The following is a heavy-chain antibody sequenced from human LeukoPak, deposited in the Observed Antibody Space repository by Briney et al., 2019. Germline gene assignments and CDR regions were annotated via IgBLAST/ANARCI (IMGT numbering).Heavy chain of an antibody. D-gene: IGHD2-15*01. CDR1: GYTLTGYY. CDR2: INPNSGGT. CDR3: AARDVVVAATEHDY. Sequence: ASVKVSCKASGYTLTGYYMHWVRQAPGQGLEWMGWINPNSGGTNYAQKFQGRVTMTRDTSTSTAYMELSRLRSDDTAVYYCAARDVVVAATEHDYWGQGTLVTVSS. J-gene: IGHJ4*02. V-gene: IGHV1-2*02.